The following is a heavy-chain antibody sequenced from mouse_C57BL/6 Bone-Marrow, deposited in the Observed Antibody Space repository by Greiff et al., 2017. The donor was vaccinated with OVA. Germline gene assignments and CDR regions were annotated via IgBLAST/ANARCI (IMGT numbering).Heavy chain of an antibody. CDR2: INYDGSST. Sequence: EVMLVESEGGLVQPGSSMKLSCTASGFTFSDYYMAWVRQVPEKGLEWVANINYDGSSTYYLDSLKSRFIISRDNAKNILYLQMSSLKSEDTATYYYARDGVVRFDYWGQGTTLTVSS. CDR3: ARDGVVRFDY. CDR1: GFTFSDYY. D-gene: IGHD1-1*01. J-gene: IGHJ2*01. V-gene: IGHV5-16*01.